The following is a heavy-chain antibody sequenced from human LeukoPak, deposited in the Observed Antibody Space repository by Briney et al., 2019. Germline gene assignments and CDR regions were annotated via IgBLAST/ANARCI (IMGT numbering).Heavy chain of an antibody. Sequence: GGSLRLSCAASGFTFSSYSMNWVRQAPGKGLEWVSSISSSSSYIYYADSVKGRFTISRDNAKNSLYLQMNSLRAEDTAVYYCALQDVSGSRPLDYWGQGTLVTVSS. CDR1: GFTFSSYS. CDR2: ISSSSSYI. D-gene: IGHD3-10*01. J-gene: IGHJ4*02. V-gene: IGHV3-21*01. CDR3: ALQDVSGSRPLDY.